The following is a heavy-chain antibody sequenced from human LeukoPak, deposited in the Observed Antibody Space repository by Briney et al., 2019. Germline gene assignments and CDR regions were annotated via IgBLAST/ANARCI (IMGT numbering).Heavy chain of an antibody. CDR2: IWYDGSNK. CDR1: GFTFSSYG. Sequence: PGGSLRLSCAASGFTFSSYGMHWVRQAPGKGLEWVAVIWYDGSNKYYADSVKGRFTISRDNSKNTLYLQMNSLRAEDTAVYYCARASIVGATELYFDYWGQGTLVTVSS. J-gene: IGHJ4*02. D-gene: IGHD1-26*01. V-gene: IGHV3-33*01. CDR3: ARASIVGATELYFDY.